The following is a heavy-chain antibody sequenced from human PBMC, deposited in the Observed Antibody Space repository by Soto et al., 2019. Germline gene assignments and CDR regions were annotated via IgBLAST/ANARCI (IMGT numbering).Heavy chain of an antibody. CDR2: IYYSGST. J-gene: IGHJ4*02. V-gene: IGHV4-59*01. D-gene: IGHD3-22*01. CDR3: ARNAYYYDSSGYPPHFDY. Sequence: SETLSLTCTVSGGSISSYYWSWIRQPPGKGLEYIGYIYYSGSTNYNPSLKSRVTISVDTSKNQFSLKLSSVTAADTAVYYCARNAYYYDSSGYPPHFDYWGQGTLVTVSS. CDR1: GGSISSYY.